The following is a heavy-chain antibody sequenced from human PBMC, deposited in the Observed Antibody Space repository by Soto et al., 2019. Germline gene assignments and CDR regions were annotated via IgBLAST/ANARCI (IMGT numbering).Heavy chain of an antibody. Sequence: SETLSLTCTVSGGSISSGGYYWSWIRQHPGKGLEWIEYIYYSGSTYYNPSLKSRVTISVDTSKNQFSLKLSSVTAADTAVYYCARGPGDDFWSGYPYYYMDVWGKGTTVTVSS. J-gene: IGHJ6*03. CDR2: IYYSGST. V-gene: IGHV4-31*03. CDR1: GGSISSGGYY. CDR3: ARGPGDDFWSGYPYYYMDV. D-gene: IGHD3-3*01.